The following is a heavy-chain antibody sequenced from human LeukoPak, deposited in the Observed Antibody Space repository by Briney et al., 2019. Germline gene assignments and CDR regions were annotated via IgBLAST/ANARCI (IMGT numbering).Heavy chain of an antibody. CDR1: GGSFSGYY. CDR3: ATTRPVGLYGSGSYR. Sequence: SETLSLTCAVYGGSFSGYYWSWIRQPPGKGLEWIGEINHSGGTNYNPSLKSRVTISVDTSKNRFSLKLSSVTAADTAVYYCATTRPVGLYGSGSYRWGQGTLVTVSS. V-gene: IGHV4-34*01. D-gene: IGHD3-10*01. J-gene: IGHJ4*02. CDR2: INHSGGT.